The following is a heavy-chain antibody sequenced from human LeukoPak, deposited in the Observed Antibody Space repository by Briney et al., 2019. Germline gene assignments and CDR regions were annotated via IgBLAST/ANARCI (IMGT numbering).Heavy chain of an antibody. D-gene: IGHD3-22*01. V-gene: IGHV3-74*01. CDR1: GFTVSNYW. Sequence: QPGGSLRLSCGASGFTVSNYWMHWVRQAPGKGLVWVSRLHSDGSSTSYGDSVKGRFTISRDNANNTLYLQMNSLRAEDTAVYYCARSGWPYYFDHWGQGTLATVSS. CDR2: LHSDGSST. CDR3: ARSGWPYYFDH. J-gene: IGHJ4*02.